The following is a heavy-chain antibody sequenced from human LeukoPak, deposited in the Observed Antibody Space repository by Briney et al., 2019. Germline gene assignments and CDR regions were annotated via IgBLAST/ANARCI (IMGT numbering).Heavy chain of an antibody. Sequence: SETLSLTCAVYGGSFSGYYWSWIRQPPGKGLEWIGEINHSGSTNYNPSLKSRVTTSVDTSKNQFSLKLSSVTAADTAVYYCATSSLGYCSGGSCANWFDPWGQGTLVTVSS. CDR3: ATSSLGYCSGGSCANWFDP. J-gene: IGHJ5*02. CDR2: INHSGST. CDR1: GGSFSGYY. D-gene: IGHD2-15*01. V-gene: IGHV4-34*01.